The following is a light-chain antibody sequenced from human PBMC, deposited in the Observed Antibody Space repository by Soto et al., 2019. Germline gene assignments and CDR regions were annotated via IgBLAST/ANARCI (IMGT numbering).Light chain of an antibody. Sequence: QAVVTQPSSVSGAPGQRVTISCTGSGSNIGAGYDVHWYQVLPGAAPKLLIYTNNNRPSGVPDRFSASNSGSSASLAIAGLQAEDEAEYYCQTYDRSLGGYVFGTGTKLTVL. CDR3: QTYDRSLGGYV. CDR1: GSNIGAGYD. J-gene: IGLJ1*01. CDR2: TNN. V-gene: IGLV1-40*01.